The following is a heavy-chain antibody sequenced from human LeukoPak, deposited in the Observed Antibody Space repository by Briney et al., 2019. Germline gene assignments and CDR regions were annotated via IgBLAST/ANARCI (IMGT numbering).Heavy chain of an antibody. CDR3: ASTYYYGSGSYSPADYFDY. J-gene: IGHJ4*02. V-gene: IGHV4-59*08. CDR1: GGSISSYY. CDR2: IYYSGST. Sequence: PSETLSLTCTLSGGSISSYYWRWIRQPPPARREGIGYIYYSGSTNYNPSHKSRVTISVDTSKNQFSLKLSSVTAADTAVYYCASTYYYGSGSYSPADYFDYWGQGTLVTVSS. D-gene: IGHD3-10*01.